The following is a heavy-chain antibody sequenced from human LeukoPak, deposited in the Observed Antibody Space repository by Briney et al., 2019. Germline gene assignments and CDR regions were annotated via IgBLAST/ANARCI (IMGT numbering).Heavy chain of an antibody. V-gene: IGHV4-34*01. J-gene: IGHJ4*02. D-gene: IGHD2-15*01. CDR2: INHSGST. CDR1: GGSFSGYY. Sequence: SETLSLTCAVYGGSFSGYYWSWIRQPPGKGLEWIGEINHSGSTNYNPSLKGRVTISVHTSKNQFSLKLSSVTAADTAVYYYARSYSGDYWGQGTLVTVSS. CDR3: ARSYSGDY.